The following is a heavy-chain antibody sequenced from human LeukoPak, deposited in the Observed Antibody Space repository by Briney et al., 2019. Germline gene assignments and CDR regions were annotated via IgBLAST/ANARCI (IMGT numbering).Heavy chain of an antibody. CDR2: IYISGST. V-gene: IGHV4-4*07. Sequence: SETLSLTCTVSGGSISTYYWSWIRQPAGKGLEWIGRIYISGSTNYNPSLSSRVTMSVDTSKNQCSLRLSSVTAADTAVYYCARSPGTPLFDSWGQGTLVTVSS. J-gene: IGHJ4*02. CDR1: GGSISTYY. CDR3: ARSPGTPLFDS.